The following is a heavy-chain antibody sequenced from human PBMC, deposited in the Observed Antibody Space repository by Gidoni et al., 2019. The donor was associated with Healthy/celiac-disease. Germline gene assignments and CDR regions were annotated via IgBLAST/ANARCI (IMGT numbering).Heavy chain of an antibody. J-gene: IGHJ4*02. CDR2: ILYDGSNK. CDR1: GFTFSSYG. CDR3: ARDPVGLMVYAISHFDY. Sequence: QVQLVASGGGVVQPGRSLRLSCAASGFTFSSYGMHWVRQAPGKGLGCVAVILYDGSNKYYADSVKGRFTISRDNSKNTLYLQMISLRAEDTAVYYCARDPVGLMVYAISHFDYWGQGTLVTVSS. V-gene: IGHV3-33*01. D-gene: IGHD2-8*01.